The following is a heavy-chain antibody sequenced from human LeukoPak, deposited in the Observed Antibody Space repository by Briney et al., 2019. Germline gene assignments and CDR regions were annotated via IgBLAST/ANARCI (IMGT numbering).Heavy chain of an antibody. Sequence: SETLSLTCAVYGGSFSGYYWSWIRQPPGKGLEWIGEINHSGSTNYNPSLKSRVTISVDTSKNQFSLKLSSVTAADTAVYYCARRGQGGYSRNSPIDYWGQGTLVTVSS. D-gene: IGHD5-18*01. J-gene: IGHJ4*02. CDR3: ARRGQGGYSRNSPIDY. CDR2: INHSGST. CDR1: GGSFSGYY. V-gene: IGHV4-34*01.